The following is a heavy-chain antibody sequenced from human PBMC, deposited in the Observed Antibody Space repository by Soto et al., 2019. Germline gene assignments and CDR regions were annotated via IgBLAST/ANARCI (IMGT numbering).Heavy chain of an antibody. CDR3: ASTRGWGVVAATHNWFDP. J-gene: IGHJ5*02. Sequence: SVKVSCKASGGTFSSYTISWVRQAPGQGLEWMGRIIPILGIANYAQKFQGRVTITADKSTSTAYMELSSLRSEDTAVYYCASTRGWGVVAATHNWFDPWGQGTLVTVSS. CDR2: IIPILGIA. CDR1: GGTFSSYT. V-gene: IGHV1-69*02. D-gene: IGHD2-15*01.